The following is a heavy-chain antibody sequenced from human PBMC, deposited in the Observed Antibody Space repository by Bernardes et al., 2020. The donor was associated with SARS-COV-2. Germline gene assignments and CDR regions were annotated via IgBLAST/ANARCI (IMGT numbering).Heavy chain of an antibody. CDR3: ARDGPQQYCSSTSCYMAGGMDV. Sequence: ASVKVSCKASGYTFTSYYMHWVRQAPGQGLEWMGIINPSGGSTSYAQKFQGRVTMTRDTSTSTVYMELSSLRSEDTAVYYCARDGPQQYCSSTSCYMAGGMDVWGQGTTVTVSS. CDR1: GYTFTSYY. D-gene: IGHD2-2*02. J-gene: IGHJ6*02. V-gene: IGHV1-46*03. CDR2: INPSGGST.